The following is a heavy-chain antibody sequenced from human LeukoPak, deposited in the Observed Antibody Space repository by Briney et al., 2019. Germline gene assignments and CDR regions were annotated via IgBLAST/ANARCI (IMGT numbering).Heavy chain of an antibody. CDR2: ISHTGRT. CDR3: ARGVSIAARYFDL. J-gene: IGHJ2*01. V-gene: IGHV4-34*01. Sequence: PSETLSLTCAVYDGHFSSFYWTWIRQPPGKGLEWIGEISHTGRTNYNPSLKSRVTISVDTSKNPFSLNLTSVTAADTAMYYCARGVSIAARYFDLWGRGTLVAVSS. CDR1: DGHFSSFY. D-gene: IGHD6-25*01.